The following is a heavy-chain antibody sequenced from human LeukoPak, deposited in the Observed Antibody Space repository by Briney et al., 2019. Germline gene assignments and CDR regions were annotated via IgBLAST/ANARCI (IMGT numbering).Heavy chain of an antibody. V-gene: IGHV3-74*01. Sequence: QSGGSLGLSCAASGFTFSSYWMHWVRQAPGKGLVWVSRINSDGSSTSYADSVKGRFTISRDNAKNTLYLQMNSLRAEDTAVYYCARVAAAYAFDIWGQGTMVTVSS. CDR1: GFTFSSYW. CDR2: INSDGSST. J-gene: IGHJ3*02. CDR3: ARVAAAYAFDI. D-gene: IGHD6-13*01.